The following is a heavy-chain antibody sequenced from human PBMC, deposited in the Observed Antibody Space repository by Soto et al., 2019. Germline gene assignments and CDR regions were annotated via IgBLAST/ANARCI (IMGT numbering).Heavy chain of an antibody. CDR1: GFTFSSYA. CDR3: AKSPQWHCSSTSCFNPGYYFDY. V-gene: IGHV3-23*01. J-gene: IGHJ4*02. CDR2: ISGSGGST. Sequence: PGGSLRLSCAASGFTFSSYAMSWVRQAPGKGLEWVSAISGSGGSTYYADSVKGRFTISRDNSKNTLYLQMNSLRAEDTAVYYCAKSPQWHCSSTSCFNPGYYFDYWGQGT. D-gene: IGHD2-2*01.